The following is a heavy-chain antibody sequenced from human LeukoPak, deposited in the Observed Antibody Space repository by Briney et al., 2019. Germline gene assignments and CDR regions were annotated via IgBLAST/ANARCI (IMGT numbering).Heavy chain of an antibody. Sequence: SETLSLTCAVYGGSFSGYYWSCTRQPPGKGLEWIGEITHSGSTNYNPSLKSRVTLSVDTSKSQSSLRLGYVTAADTAVYYCARVLGYCSSTSCYTSRRSRNNWFDPWGQGTLVTVSS. V-gene: IGHV4-34*01. CDR3: ARVLGYCSSTSCYTSRRSRNNWFDP. D-gene: IGHD2-2*02. CDR1: GGSFSGYY. J-gene: IGHJ5*02. CDR2: ITHSGST.